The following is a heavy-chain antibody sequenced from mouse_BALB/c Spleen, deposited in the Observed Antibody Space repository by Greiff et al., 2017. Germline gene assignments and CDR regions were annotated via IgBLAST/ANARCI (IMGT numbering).Heavy chain of an antibody. J-gene: IGHJ1*01. CDR2: INPYNDGT. V-gene: IGHV1-14*01. CDR1: GYTFTSYV. CDR3: AGLRRDWYFDV. D-gene: IGHD2-2*01. Sequence: VQLQQSGPELVKPGASVKMSCKASGYTFTSYVMHWVKQKPGQGLEWIGYINPYNDGTKYNEKFKGKATLTSDKSSSTAYMELSSLTSEDSAVYYCAGLRRDWYFDVWGAGTTVTVSS.